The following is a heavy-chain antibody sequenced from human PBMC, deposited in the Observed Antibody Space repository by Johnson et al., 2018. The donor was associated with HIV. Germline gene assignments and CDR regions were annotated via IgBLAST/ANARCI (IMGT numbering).Heavy chain of an antibody. CDR2: IYSDGST. J-gene: IGHJ3*02. Sequence: VQLVESGGGLVQPGGSLRLSCVASGFTVSGNYMNWVRQAPGKGLEWVSVIYSDGSTYYADSVKGRFTISRDNSKNTLYLQMNSLRAEDTAVYYCARAGQLPEDAFDIWGQGTMVTVSS. D-gene: IGHD1-7*01. CDR1: GFTVSGNY. CDR3: ARAGQLPEDAFDI. V-gene: IGHV3-66*01.